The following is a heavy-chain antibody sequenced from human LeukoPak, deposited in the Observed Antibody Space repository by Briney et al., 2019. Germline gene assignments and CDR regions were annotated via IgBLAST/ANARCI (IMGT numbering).Heavy chain of an antibody. CDR2: ISSSGSTI. CDR1: GFTFSSYE. Sequence: GGSLRLSCAASGFTFSSYEMNWVRQAPGKGLEWVSYISSSGSTIYYADSVKGRFTISRDNAKNSLYLQMNSLRAEDTAVYYCARVRGNKYSYGPIDYWGQGTLVTVSS. J-gene: IGHJ4*02. V-gene: IGHV3-48*03. D-gene: IGHD5-18*01. CDR3: ARVRGNKYSYGPIDY.